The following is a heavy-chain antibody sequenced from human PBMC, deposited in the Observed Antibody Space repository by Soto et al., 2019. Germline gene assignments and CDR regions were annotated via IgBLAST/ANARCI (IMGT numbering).Heavy chain of an antibody. CDR3: ARSIAVVPAAMSYYYMDV. J-gene: IGHJ6*03. V-gene: IGHV4-59*01. D-gene: IGHD2-2*01. Sequence: SETLSLTCTVSGGSISSYYWSWIRQPPGKGLEWIGYIYYSGSTNYNPSLKSRVTISVDTSKNQFSLKLSSVTAADTAVYYCARSIAVVPAAMSYYYMDVWGKGTTVTVSS. CDR1: GGSISSYY. CDR2: IYYSGST.